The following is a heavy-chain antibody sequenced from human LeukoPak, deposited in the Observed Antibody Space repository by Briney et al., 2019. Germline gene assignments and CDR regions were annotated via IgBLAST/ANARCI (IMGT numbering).Heavy chain of an antibody. Sequence: PGGSLRLSSAASGFTFSDYAMSWVRQAPGKGLEWVSGISGSGDSAYYADSVKGRFTISRDSSKNTLFLQMNSLRAEDTALYYCAKALREPLFDYWGQGTLVTVSS. CDR2: ISGSGDSA. J-gene: IGHJ4*02. CDR1: GFTFSDYA. CDR3: AKALREPLFDY. D-gene: IGHD1-14*01. V-gene: IGHV3-23*01.